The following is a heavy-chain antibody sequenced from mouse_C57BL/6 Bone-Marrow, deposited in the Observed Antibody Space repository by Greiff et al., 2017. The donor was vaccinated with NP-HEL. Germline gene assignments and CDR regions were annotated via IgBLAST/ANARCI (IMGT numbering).Heavy chain of an antibody. CDR3: TRDGYDGDY. D-gene: IGHD2-2*01. J-gene: IGHJ2*01. CDR1: GYTFTDYE. CDR2: IDPETGGT. Sequence: VQLQQSGAELVRPGASVTLSCKASGYTFTDYEMHWVKQTPVHGLEWIGAIDPETGGTAYNQKFKGKAILTADKSSSTAYMELRSLTSEDSAFYYCTRDGYDGDYWGQGTTLTVSS. V-gene: IGHV1-15*01.